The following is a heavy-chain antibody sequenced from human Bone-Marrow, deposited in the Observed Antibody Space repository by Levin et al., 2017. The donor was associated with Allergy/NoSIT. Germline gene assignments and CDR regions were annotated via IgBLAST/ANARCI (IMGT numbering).Heavy chain of an antibody. Sequence: ASVKVSCKASGYTFTGYYMHWVRQAPGQGLEWMGRINPNSGGTNYAQKFQGRVTMTRDTSISTAYMELSRLRSDDTAVYYCARSDGDYDSTDFDYWGQGTLVTVSS. V-gene: IGHV1-2*06. D-gene: IGHD4-17*01. CDR2: INPNSGGT. J-gene: IGHJ4*02. CDR1: GYTFTGYY. CDR3: ARSDGDYDSTDFDY.